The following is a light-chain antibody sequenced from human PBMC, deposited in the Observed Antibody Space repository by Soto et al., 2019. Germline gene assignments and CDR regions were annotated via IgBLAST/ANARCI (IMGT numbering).Light chain of an antibody. CDR3: QQYHTWPIT. V-gene: IGKV3-15*01. CDR2: GAS. Sequence: EIVMTQSPATLSVAPGERVTLSCRASQGVSRKLAWYQHKSGQAPRLLISGASAGATGVPARFSGSGSGTEFTFTISSLQSEDGAIYYCQQYHTWPITFGGGTKVEIK. CDR1: QGVSRK. J-gene: IGKJ4*01.